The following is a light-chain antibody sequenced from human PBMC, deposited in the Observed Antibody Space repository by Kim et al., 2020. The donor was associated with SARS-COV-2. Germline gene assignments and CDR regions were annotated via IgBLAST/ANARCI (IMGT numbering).Light chain of an antibody. CDR1: SSNHGAGYD. Sequence: VTIPGNRHSSNHGAGYDVHGSQQLPATARNLLIYGNGSRPSGVPDRFSGSTSGTSASLAITGLQAEEEADYYCQSYDSSLRPNYVFGTGTKVTVL. V-gene: IGLV1-40*01. CDR3: QSYDSSLRPNYV. J-gene: IGLJ1*01. CDR2: GNG.